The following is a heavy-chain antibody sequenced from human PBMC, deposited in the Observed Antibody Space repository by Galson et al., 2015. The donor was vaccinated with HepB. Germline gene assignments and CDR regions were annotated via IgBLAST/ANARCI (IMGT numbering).Heavy chain of an antibody. CDR1: GFTVSSNY. J-gene: IGHJ4*02. V-gene: IGHV3-66*01. CDR3: AKSYDSSGYPLGY. Sequence: SLRLSCAASGFTVSSNYMSWVRQAPGKGLEWVSVIYSGGSTYYADSVKGRFTISRDNSKNTLYLQMNSLSAEDTAVYYCAKSYDSSGYPLGYWGQGTLVTVSS. CDR2: IYSGGST. D-gene: IGHD3-22*01.